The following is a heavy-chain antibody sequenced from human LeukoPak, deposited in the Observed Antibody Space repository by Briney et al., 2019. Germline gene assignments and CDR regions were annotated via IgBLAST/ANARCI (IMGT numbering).Heavy chain of an antibody. D-gene: IGHD3-10*01. CDR3: AKDKAYYGSGSFDY. V-gene: IGHV3-23*01. Sequence: QPGGSLRLSCAASGFTFSSYAMSWVRQAPGKGLEWVSAISESGGSTSHADSVKGRCTISRDNSKNTVYLQMNSLRAEDTAVYYCAKDKAYYGSGSFDYWGQGTLVTVSS. CDR1: GFTFSSYA. CDR2: ISESGGST. J-gene: IGHJ4*02.